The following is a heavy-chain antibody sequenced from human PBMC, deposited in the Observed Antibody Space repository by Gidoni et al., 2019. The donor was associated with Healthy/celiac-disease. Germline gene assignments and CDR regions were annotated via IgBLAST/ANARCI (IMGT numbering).Heavy chain of an antibody. J-gene: IGHJ6*03. D-gene: IGHD5-12*01. CDR1: GGSIRRGGYP. Sequence: QLQLQESGSGLVKPSQTLSLTRAVPGGSIRRGGYPWSWIRQPPGKGLEWIGYIYHSGSTYYNPSLKSRVTISVDRSKNQFSLKLSSVTAADTAVYYCARTTTPWASGYDYHYYYYMDVWGKGTTVTVSS. V-gene: IGHV4-30-2*01. CDR3: ARTTTPWASGYDYHYYYYMDV. CDR2: IYHSGST.